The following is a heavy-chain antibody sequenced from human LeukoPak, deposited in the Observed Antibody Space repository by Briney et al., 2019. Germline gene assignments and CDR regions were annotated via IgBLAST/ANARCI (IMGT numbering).Heavy chain of an antibody. V-gene: IGHV1-18*04. J-gene: IGHJ5*02. CDR3: ARDPRLYWFDP. D-gene: IGHD2-21*02. Sequence: ASVKLSCKTSGYTFTGYYMHWVRQAPGQGLEWMGWISAYNGNTNYAQNLQGRVTMTTDTSTSTAYMELRSLRSDDTAVYYCARDPRLYWFDPWGQGTLVTVSS. CDR1: GYTFTGYY. CDR2: ISAYNGNT.